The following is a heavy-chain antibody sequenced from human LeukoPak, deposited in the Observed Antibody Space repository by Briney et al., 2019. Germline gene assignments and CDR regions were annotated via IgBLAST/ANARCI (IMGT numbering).Heavy chain of an antibody. D-gene: IGHD1-7*01. CDR1: GFTFSSYE. CDR2: ISSSGSTI. Sequence: GGSLRLSCAASGFTFSSYEMNWVRQAPGKGLEWVSYISSSGSTIYYADSVKGRFTISRDNAKNSLYLQMNSLRAEDTAVYYCARDKHNWNYEGLDYWGQGTLVTVPS. J-gene: IGHJ4*02. V-gene: IGHV3-48*03. CDR3: ARDKHNWNYEGLDY.